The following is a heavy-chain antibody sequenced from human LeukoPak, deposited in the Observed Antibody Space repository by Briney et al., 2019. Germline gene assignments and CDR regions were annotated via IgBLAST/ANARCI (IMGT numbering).Heavy chain of an antibody. CDR2: LSSSSSHI. D-gene: IGHD2-15*01. CDR3: ARESPSEDLDY. V-gene: IGHV3-21*01. J-gene: IGHJ4*02. Sequence: GRSLRLSCAVSGFTFSSYSMSWVRQAPGTGLEWVSSLSSSSSHIYYADSVKGRFTISRDNPKNSLYLQMNSLRAEDTALYYCARESPSEDLDYWGQGTLVTVSS. CDR1: GFTFSSYS.